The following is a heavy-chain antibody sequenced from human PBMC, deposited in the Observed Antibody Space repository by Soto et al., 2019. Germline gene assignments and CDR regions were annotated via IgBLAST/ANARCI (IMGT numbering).Heavy chain of an antibody. CDR3: GRGSYTGRGNSHFINS. CDR1: GYTFTNFD. CDR2: MDPNTGNT. J-gene: IGHJ4*02. V-gene: IGHV1-8*01. D-gene: IGHD3-16*02. Sequence: ASVKVSCKASGYTFTNFDVNWVRQAPGQGLEWMGRMDPNTGNTGCAQKFQGRVTMTGNASITTAYMELSSLRSEDTAVYYCGRGSYTGRGNSHFINSWGQGTLVTVSS.